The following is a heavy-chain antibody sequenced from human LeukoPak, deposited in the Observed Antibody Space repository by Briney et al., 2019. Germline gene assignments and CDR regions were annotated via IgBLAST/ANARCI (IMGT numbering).Heavy chain of an antibody. CDR3: AKDLPAGTVGFGY. Sequence: GGSLRLSCAASGFTFSTSAMSWDRQAPGKGLEWVSAISGSGGSTYYADSVRGRFTISRDNSKNTLFLLMNSLRAEDTAVYSCAKDLPAGTVGFGYWGQGTLVTVSS. CDR1: GFTFSTSA. J-gene: IGHJ4*02. D-gene: IGHD2-2*01. V-gene: IGHV3-23*01. CDR2: ISGSGGST.